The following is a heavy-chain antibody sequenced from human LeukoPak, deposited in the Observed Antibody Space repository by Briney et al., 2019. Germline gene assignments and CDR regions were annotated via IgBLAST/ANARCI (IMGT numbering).Heavy chain of an antibody. D-gene: IGHD3-9*01. CDR2: FDPEDGET. Sequence: ASVKVSCKVSGYTLTELSMHWVRQAPGKGLEWMGGFDPEDGETIYAQKFQGRVTMTEDTSTDTAYMELSSLRSEDTAVYYCATSILTGYALVYWGQGTLVTVSS. V-gene: IGHV1-24*01. CDR3: ATSILTGYALVY. CDR1: GYTLTELS. J-gene: IGHJ4*02.